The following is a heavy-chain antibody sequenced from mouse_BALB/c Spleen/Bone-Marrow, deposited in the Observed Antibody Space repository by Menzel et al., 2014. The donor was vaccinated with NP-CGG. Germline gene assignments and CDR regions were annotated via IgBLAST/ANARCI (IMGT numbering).Heavy chain of an antibody. Sequence: DVKLVESGGGLVQPGGSLRLSCTTSGFTFTDSYMSWVRQPPGKALEWLGFIRNKAYDYTTEYSASVKGRFTISRDSSQSILYLRMNTLRPEDSATYYCARFPMDYWGQGTSVTVSS. CDR2: IRNKAYDYTT. CDR1: GFTFTDSY. CDR3: ARFPMDY. V-gene: IGHV7-3*02. J-gene: IGHJ4*01.